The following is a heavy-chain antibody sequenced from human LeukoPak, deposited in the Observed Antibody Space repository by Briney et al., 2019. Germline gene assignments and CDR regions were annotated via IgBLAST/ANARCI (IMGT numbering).Heavy chain of an antibody. J-gene: IGHJ4*02. CDR1: GFTFSSYG. D-gene: IGHD4-17*01. CDR2: ISYDGSNK. Sequence: GGSLRLSCAASGFTFSSYGMHWVRQAPGKGLEWVAVISYDGSNKYYADSVKGRFTISRDNSENTLYLQMNSLRAEDTAVYYCARDPRLRGTYYFDYWGQGTLVTVSS. CDR3: ARDPRLRGTYYFDY. V-gene: IGHV3-30*03.